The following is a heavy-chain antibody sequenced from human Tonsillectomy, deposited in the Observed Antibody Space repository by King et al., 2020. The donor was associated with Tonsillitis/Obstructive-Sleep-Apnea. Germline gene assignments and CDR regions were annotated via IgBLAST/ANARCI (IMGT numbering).Heavy chain of an antibody. D-gene: IGHD3-3*01. CDR2: INHSGST. CDR1: GGSFSGYY. CDR3: ARSPAIYDFWSGYYTYYYYMDV. V-gene: IGHV4-34*01. Sequence: QVQLQQWGAGLLKPSETLSLTCAVYGGSFSGYYWSWIRQPPGKGLEWIGEINHSGSTNYNPSLKSRVTISVDTSKNQFSLKLSSVTAADTAVYYCARSPAIYDFWSGYYTYYYYMDVWGQGTPVTVSS. J-gene: IGHJ6*03.